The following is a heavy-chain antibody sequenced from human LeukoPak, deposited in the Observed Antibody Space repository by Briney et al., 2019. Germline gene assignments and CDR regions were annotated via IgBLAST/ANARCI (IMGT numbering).Heavy chain of an antibody. J-gene: IGHJ3*02. V-gene: IGHV4-61*02. CDR3: ARDRRKGEAFDI. D-gene: IGHD3-16*01. CDR2: IYTSGST. Sequence: SQTLSLTCTVSGGSISSGSYYWSWIRQPAGKGLEWIGRIYTSGSTNCNPSLKSRVTISVDTSKNQFSLKLSSVTAADTAVYYCARDRRKGEAFDIWGQGTMVTVSP. CDR1: GGSISSGSYY.